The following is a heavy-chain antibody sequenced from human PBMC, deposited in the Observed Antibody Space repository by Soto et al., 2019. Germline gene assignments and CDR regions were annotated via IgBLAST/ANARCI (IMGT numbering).Heavy chain of an antibody. CDR2: IIPIFATA. Sequence: QVQLVQSGAEVKKPGSSVKVSCKASGGTFSSYAISWVRQAPGQGLEWMGGIIPIFATADYAQKFLGRVTITADESTSTAYMELSSLRSEDTAVYYCARSITGTVSYYYGMDVWGQGTTVTVSS. CDR1: GGTFSSYA. V-gene: IGHV1-69*12. J-gene: IGHJ6*02. CDR3: ARSITGTVSYYYGMDV. D-gene: IGHD1-20*01.